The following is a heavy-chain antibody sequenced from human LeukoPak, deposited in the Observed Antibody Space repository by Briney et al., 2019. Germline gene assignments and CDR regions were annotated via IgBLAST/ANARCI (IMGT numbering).Heavy chain of an antibody. D-gene: IGHD6-13*01. CDR1: GYTFTNYD. CDR3: ARGGASAAARRFDP. CDR2: MNPNSGNT. J-gene: IGHJ5*02. Sequence: ASVKVSXKASGYTFTNYDINWVRQATGQGLEWMRWMNPNSGNTGYAQRFQGRVTITSNTSISTAYMELGSLRSEDTAVYYCARGGASAAARRFDPWGQGTLVTVSS. V-gene: IGHV1-8*01.